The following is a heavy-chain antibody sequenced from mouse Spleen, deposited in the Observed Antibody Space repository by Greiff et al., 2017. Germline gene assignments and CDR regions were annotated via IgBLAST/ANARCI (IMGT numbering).Heavy chain of an antibody. CDR3: ARNRDYFDY. Sequence: QVQLQQPGAELVRPGTSVKLSCKASGYTFTSYWMHWVKQRPGQGLEWIGVIDPSDSYTNYNQKFKGKATLTVDTSSSTAYMQLSSLTSEDSAVYYCARNRDYFDYWGQGTTLTVSS. CDR2: IDPSDSYT. V-gene: IGHV1-59*01. J-gene: IGHJ2*01. D-gene: IGHD2-14*01. CDR1: GYTFTSYW.